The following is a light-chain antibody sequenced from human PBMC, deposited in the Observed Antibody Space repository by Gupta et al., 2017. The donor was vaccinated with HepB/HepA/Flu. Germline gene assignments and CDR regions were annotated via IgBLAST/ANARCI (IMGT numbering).Light chain of an antibody. Sequence: SLWSRERATLSCRASQSVDIYVAWYQQRPGQAPRLLIYDAYNRATGMPDRFRDSGSVTYLTLVISKLEREGLVVYHRLHGKFSLSLTFGEGTKVEIK. CDR1: QSVDIY. CDR3: LHGKFSLSLT. J-gene: IGKJ4*01. V-gene: IGKV3-11*01. CDR2: DAY.